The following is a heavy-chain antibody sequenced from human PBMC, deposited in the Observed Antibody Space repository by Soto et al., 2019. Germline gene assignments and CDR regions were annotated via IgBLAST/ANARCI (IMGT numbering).Heavy chain of an antibody. J-gene: IGHJ4*02. CDR1: GFTLSGST. CDR3: TRHGPETVNYFDY. Sequence: GGSLRLSCAASGFTLSGSTMEWVRQASGKGLEWVGRIRSKANNYATTYIESVKGRFTISRDDSKNTAYLQMNSLKTEDTAIYYCTRHGPETVNYFDYWXQGTLVTVSS. V-gene: IGHV3-73*01. CDR2: IRSKANNYAT. D-gene: IGHD4-4*01.